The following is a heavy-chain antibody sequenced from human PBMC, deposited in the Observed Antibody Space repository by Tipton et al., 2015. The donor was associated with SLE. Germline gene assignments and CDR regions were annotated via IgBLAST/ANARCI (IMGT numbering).Heavy chain of an antibody. Sequence: TLSLTCTVSGSSISSYYWSWIRQPPGKGLEWIGYIYYSGSTNYNPSLKSRVTISVDTSKNQFSLKLSSVTAADTAVYYCARRQLSFDYWGQGTLVTVSS. CDR3: ARRQLSFDY. J-gene: IGHJ4*02. D-gene: IGHD5-18*01. V-gene: IGHV4-59*08. CDR2: IYYSGST. CDR1: GSSISSYY.